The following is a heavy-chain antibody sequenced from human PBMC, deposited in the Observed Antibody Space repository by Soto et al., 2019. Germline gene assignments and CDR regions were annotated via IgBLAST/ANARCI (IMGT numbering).Heavy chain of an antibody. J-gene: IGHJ4*02. CDR2: ISGSGGSV. V-gene: IGHV3-23*01. Sequence: QLLESGGGLEQPGGSLRLSCAASGFTFNNYAVSWVRQAPGKGLEWVSSISGSGGSVHYADAVKGSFAISRDNSKNTLYLRLNSLRADDTAIYYCAKNLDFYASDSPIDFWGQGTLVTVSS. CDR3: AKNLDFYASDSPIDF. D-gene: IGHD3-10*01. CDR1: GFTFNNYA.